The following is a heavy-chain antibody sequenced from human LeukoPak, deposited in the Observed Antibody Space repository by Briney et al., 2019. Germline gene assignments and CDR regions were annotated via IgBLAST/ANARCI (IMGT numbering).Heavy chain of an antibody. V-gene: IGHV3-7*01. CDR2: INQDGSKK. D-gene: IGHD3-10*01. CDR1: RFTFSNYW. CDR3: AINGGYYYYGMDV. J-gene: IGHJ6*02. Sequence: GGSLRLSCVASRFTFSNYWMSWVRQAPGKGLEWVANINQDGSKKRYADSMKGRFTISRDNAKESLYLQLNSLRAEDTAVYYCAINGGYYYYGMDVWGQGTTVTVSS.